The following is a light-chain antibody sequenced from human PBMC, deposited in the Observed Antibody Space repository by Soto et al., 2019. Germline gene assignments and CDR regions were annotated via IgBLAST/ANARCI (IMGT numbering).Light chain of an antibody. CDR3: QKYNSAPLT. Sequence: DIQMPQSPSSLSASFGDRVTITRRASQGIGVYLAWFQQKPGNAPKLLIYAASTLQSGVPSRFSGSGSGTDFTLTISSLQPEDVATYYCQKYNSAPLTFGGGTKVDI. CDR1: QGIGVY. V-gene: IGKV1-27*01. CDR2: AAS. J-gene: IGKJ4*01.